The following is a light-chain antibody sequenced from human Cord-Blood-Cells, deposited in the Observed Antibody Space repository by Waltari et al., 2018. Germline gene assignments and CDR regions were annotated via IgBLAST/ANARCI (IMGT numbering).Light chain of an antibody. J-gene: IGLJ1*01. Sequence: PGQSITISCTGTSSDVGGYNYVSWYQQHPGKAPKLMIYDVSNRPSGVSNRFSGSKSGNTASLTISGLQAEDEADYYCSSYTSSSSYVFGTGTKVTVL. CDR1: SSDVGGYNY. CDR3: SSYTSSSSYV. V-gene: IGLV2-14*04. CDR2: DVS.